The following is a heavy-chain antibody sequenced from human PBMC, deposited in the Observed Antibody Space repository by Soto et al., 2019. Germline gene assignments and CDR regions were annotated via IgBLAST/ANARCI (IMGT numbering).Heavy chain of an antibody. CDR2: MNPNSGDT. CDR3: ARWYGGNAGDY. J-gene: IGHJ4*02. V-gene: IGHV1-8*01. CDR1: GYTFTSYD. Sequence: QVQLVQSGAEVKKPGASVKVSCKASGYTFTSYDINWVRQATGQGPEWMGWMNPNSGDTHYAQTFQGRVTMTRNTAISTADRELSSLRSEDTAMYYCARWYGGNAGDYWGQGTLVTVSS. D-gene: IGHD2-15*01.